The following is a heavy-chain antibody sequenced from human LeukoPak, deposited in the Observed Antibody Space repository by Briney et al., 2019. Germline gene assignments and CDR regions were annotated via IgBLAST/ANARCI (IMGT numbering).Heavy chain of an antibody. V-gene: IGHV1-69*13. CDR2: IIPIFCTA. CDR3: ARGVLDYYDSSGSSYFDY. D-gene: IGHD3-22*01. J-gene: IGHJ4*02. CDR1: GGTFSSYA. Sequence: SVTVSCKASGGTFSSYAISWVRQAPGQRREWMGGIIPIFCTANYAQKFQGRVTITADESTSTAYMELSSLRSEDTAVYYCARGVLDYYDSSGSSYFDYWGQGTLVTVSS.